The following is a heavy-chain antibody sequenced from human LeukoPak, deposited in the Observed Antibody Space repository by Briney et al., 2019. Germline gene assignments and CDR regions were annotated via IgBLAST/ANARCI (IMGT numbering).Heavy chain of an antibody. CDR2: IYYSGST. CDR3: AREGEAGDAFDI. V-gene: IGHV4-59*12. CDR1: GGSISSYY. J-gene: IGHJ3*02. Sequence: PSETLSLTCTVSGGSISSYYWSWIRQPPGKGLEWIGYIYYSGSTNYNPSLKSRVTISVDTSKNQFSLKLSSVTAADTAVYYCAREGEAGDAFDIWGQGTMVTVSS. D-gene: IGHD3-16*01.